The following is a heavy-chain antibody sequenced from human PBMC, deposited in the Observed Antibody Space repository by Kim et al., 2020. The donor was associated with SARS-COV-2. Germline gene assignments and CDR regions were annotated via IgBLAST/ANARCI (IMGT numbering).Heavy chain of an antibody. CDR3: ARGPHPGSSSYFYYFDY. V-gene: IGHV4-34*01. J-gene: IGHJ4*02. CDR1: GGSFSGYY. CDR2: INHSGST. Sequence: SGTLSLTCAVYGGSFSGYYWSWIRQPPGKGLEWIGEINHSGSTNYNPSLKSRVTISVDTSKNQFSLKLSSVTAADTAVYYCARGPHPGSSSYFYYFDYWGQGTLVTVSS. D-gene: IGHD6-6*01.